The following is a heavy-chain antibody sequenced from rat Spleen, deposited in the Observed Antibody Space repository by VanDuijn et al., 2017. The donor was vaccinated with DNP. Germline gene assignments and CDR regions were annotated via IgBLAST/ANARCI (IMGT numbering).Heavy chain of an antibody. V-gene: IGHV5-31*01. D-gene: IGHD1-7*01. Sequence: EVQLVESGGGLVQPGRSLKLSCVASGFTFNNYWMAWFRQVPGKGLEWVASIISSGGGTYYRDSVRGRFTISRDYARSTLYLQMDSLRSEDTATYYCATSSYFGYDYGFAYWGQGTLVTVSS. CDR2: IISSGGGT. CDR1: GFTFNNYW. CDR3: ATSSYFGYDYGFAY. J-gene: IGHJ3*01.